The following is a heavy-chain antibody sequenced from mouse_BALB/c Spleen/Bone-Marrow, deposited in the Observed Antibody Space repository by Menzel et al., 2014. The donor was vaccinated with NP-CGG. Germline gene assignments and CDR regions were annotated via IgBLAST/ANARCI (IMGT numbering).Heavy chain of an antibody. J-gene: IGHJ2*01. CDR3: ARLTYDGLSDY. CDR1: GFDFSGYW. D-gene: IGHD1-2*01. Sequence: EVKLMESGGGLVQPGGSLKLSCTASGFDFSGYWMSWVRQTPGQGLQWIGEINPASGKINYTPSLKDKFIITRDNAKNTLYLQMSKVGSEDTSLYCGARLTYDGLSDYWGQGTTLTVSS. V-gene: IGHV4-1*02. CDR2: INPASGKI.